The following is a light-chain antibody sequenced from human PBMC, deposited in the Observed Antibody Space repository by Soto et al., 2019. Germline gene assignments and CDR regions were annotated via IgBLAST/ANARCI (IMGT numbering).Light chain of an antibody. CDR3: QQCFSNPRT. J-gene: IGKJ4*01. V-gene: IGKV1-39*01. CDR2: AAS. CDR1: QSINSY. Sequence: DIQMTQSPSSLSASVGDRVTITCRASQSINSYLNWYQQKPRKAPELLMYAASSLQSGVPTRFSGSGYGTDFTLTISSLQPEDFATYYCQQCFSNPRTFGGGTKVEIK.